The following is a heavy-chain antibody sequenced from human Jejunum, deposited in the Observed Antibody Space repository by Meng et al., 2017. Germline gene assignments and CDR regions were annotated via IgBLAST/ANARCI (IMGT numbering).Heavy chain of an antibody. CDR1: GFTFNRYG. D-gene: IGHD1-7*01. CDR3: TRGHLFNWNFIDI. V-gene: IGHV3-30-3*01. J-gene: IGHJ4*02. CDR2: ISHDGIKN. Sequence: VQLVESGGGVVQPGKSLTVSCAGSGFTFNRYGLHWGRQAPGKGLEWVAVISHDGIKNYYADSVKGRFTISRDNSRNTVSLQMDSLRVEDTAMYYCTRGHLFNWNFIDIWGQGTLVTVSS.